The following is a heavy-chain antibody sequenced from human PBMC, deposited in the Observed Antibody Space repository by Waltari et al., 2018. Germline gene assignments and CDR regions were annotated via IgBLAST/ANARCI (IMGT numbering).Heavy chain of an antibody. CDR1: GIIVSANY. J-gene: IGHJ4*02. V-gene: IGHV3-53*01. Sequence: EVQLVESGGGLIQPGGSLRLSCAASGIIVSANYMNWVRQAPGKGPQWVSVIYSAGRTYYADSVKGRFTISRDNTKNTVYLQMNNLKTKDTAVYYCARPGEGPSSHWGQGTLVTVSS. CDR2: IYSAGRT. D-gene: IGHD4-17*01. CDR3: ARPGEGPSSH.